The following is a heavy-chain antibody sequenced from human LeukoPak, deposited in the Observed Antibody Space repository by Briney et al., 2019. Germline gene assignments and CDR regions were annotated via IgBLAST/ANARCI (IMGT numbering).Heavy chain of an antibody. CDR1: GFTFDDYA. CDR3: ARDAAAGGGF. J-gene: IGHJ4*02. CDR2: ISWNSGSI. V-gene: IGHV3-9*01. D-gene: IGHD6-13*01. Sequence: GRSLRLSCAASGFTFDDYAMHWVRQAPGKGLEWVSGISWNSGSIGYADSVKGRFTISRDNAKNSLYLQMNSLRAEDTAVYYCARDAAAGGGFWGQGTLVTVSS.